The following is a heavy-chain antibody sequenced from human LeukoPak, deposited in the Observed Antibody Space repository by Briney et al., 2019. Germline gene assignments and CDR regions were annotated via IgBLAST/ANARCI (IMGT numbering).Heavy chain of an antibody. CDR3: ARESRYCSSTSCYGWFDP. CDR1: GGTFSSYA. V-gene: IGHV1-69*04. CDR2: IIPILGIA. D-gene: IGHD2-2*01. J-gene: IGHJ5*02. Sequence: SVKVSCKASGGTFSSYAISWVRPAPGQGLEGMGRIIPILGIANYAQKFQGRVTITADKSTSTAYMELSSLRSEDTAVYYCARESRYCSSTSCYGWFDPWGQGTLVTVSS.